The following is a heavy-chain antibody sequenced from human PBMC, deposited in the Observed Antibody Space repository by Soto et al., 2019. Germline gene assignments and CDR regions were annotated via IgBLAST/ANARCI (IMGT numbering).Heavy chain of an antibody. D-gene: IGHD2-15*01. V-gene: IGHV4-39*01. CDR2: IFYSGST. Sequence: SETLSLTCTVSGGSISSTNYYWGWIRQPPGKGLEWIGTIFYSGSTYYNPSLRSRVTMSVDTSKNQFSLKLNSVTAADTAVYSCARHQGAASANFDSWGQGTLVTVSS. CDR3: ARHQGAASANFDS. CDR1: GGSISSTNYY. J-gene: IGHJ4*02.